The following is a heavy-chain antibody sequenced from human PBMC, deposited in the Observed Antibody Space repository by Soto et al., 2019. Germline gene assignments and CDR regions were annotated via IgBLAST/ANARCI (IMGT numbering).Heavy chain of an antibody. Sequence: EVQLLESGGGLVQPGGSLRLSCAASGFTFSSYAMSWVRQAPGKGLEWVSAISGSGGSTYYADSVKGRFTISRDNSKNTLYLQMNSLRAEDTAVYYCAKGLGIAVAGRGSAFDIWVQGTMVTVSS. CDR3: AKGLGIAVAGRGSAFDI. J-gene: IGHJ3*02. D-gene: IGHD6-19*01. CDR2: ISGSGGST. V-gene: IGHV3-23*01. CDR1: GFTFSSYA.